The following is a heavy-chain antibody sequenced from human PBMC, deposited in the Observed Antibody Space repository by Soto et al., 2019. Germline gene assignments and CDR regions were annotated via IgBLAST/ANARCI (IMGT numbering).Heavy chain of an antibody. CDR2: ISYDGSNK. V-gene: IGHV3-30*18. CDR1: GFTFSSYG. Sequence: QVQLVESGGGVVQPGRSLRLSCAASGFTFSSYGMHRVRQAPGKGLEWVAVISYDGSNKYYADSVKGRFTISRDNSKNTLYLQMNSLRAEDTAVYYCAKDSGSYYVSYYYYGMDVWGQGTTVTVSS. CDR3: AKDSGSYYVSYYYYGMDV. J-gene: IGHJ6*02. D-gene: IGHD1-26*01.